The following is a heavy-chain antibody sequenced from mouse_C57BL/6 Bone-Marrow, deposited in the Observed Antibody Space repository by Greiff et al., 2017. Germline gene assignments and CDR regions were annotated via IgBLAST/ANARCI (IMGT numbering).Heavy chain of an antibody. V-gene: IGHV5-15*01. CDR1: GFTFSDSG. Sequence: EVQLVESGGGLVQPGGSLTLSCAASGFTFSDSGMAWVRPAPRKGPEWVAFISNLAYSIYYADPVTGRFTISRENAKNTLYLEMSSLRSEDTAMYYCARHFSDGSLMDDWGQGTSVTVSS. CDR3: ARHFSDGSLMDD. CDR2: ISNLAYSI. D-gene: IGHD2-3*01. J-gene: IGHJ4*01.